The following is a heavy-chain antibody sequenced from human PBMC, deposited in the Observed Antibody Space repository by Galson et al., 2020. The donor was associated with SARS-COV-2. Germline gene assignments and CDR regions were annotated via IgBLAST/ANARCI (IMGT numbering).Heavy chain of an antibody. V-gene: IGHV4-61*02. CDR1: LASISGISYY. J-gene: IGHJ4*02. CDR2: IYSSGST. CDR3: AAGPVAGTGE. D-gene: IGHD6-19*01. Sequence: TLSLTCALSLASISGISYYCGWIRQPAGKGLEWIGRIYSSGSTNYNPSLKSRVTISVDTSKNQFSLKLTSVTAADTAVYYCAAGPVAGTGEWGQGTLVTVSS.